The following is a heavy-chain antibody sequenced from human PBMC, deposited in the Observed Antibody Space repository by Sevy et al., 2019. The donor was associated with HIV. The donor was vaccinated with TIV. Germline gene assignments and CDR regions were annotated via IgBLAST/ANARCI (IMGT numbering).Heavy chain of an antibody. CDR1: GFTFRAVG. D-gene: IGHD3-10*02. J-gene: IGHJ4*02. CDR2: ISSNGSNQ. CDR3: SKATIGGTYIRGDFDH. Sequence: GGSLRLSCSGFGFTFRAVGMHWVRQAPGKGPEWVAVISSNGSNQNYADSVKGGFTISRDNSKNLLFLQMYSLIPNDAAVYFCSKATIGGTYIRGDFDHWGQGTLVTVSS. V-gene: IGHV3-30*12.